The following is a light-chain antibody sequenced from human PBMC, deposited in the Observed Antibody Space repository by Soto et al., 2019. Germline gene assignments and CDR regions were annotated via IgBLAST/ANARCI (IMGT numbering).Light chain of an antibody. V-gene: IGKV4-1*01. J-gene: IGKJ2*01. Sequence: DIVMTQSPDSLAVSLGERATINCKSSQNILYSSNNKNYLAWYQQKPGQPPKLLVYWASTRESGVPDRFSGSGSGTDFTLTITGLQAEDVAVYYCQQYYGAPYTFDQGTKLVIK. CDR1: QNILYSSNNKNY. CDR3: QQYYGAPYT. CDR2: WAS.